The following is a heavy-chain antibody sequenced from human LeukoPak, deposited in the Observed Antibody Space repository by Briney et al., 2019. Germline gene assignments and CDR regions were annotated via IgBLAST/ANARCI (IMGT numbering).Heavy chain of an antibody. CDR2: ISIAGEI. J-gene: IGHJ5*02. Sequence: SETLSLTCAVYEGSLSGYFWSWIRQPPGKGLEWIGEISIAGEINYNPSLRSRATISVDTSKNQFSLKLSSVTAADTAIYYCARGGYYGSGNDFRFDPWGQGTLVTVSS. CDR3: ARGGYYGSGNDFRFDP. D-gene: IGHD3-10*01. CDR1: EGSLSGYF. V-gene: IGHV4-34*01.